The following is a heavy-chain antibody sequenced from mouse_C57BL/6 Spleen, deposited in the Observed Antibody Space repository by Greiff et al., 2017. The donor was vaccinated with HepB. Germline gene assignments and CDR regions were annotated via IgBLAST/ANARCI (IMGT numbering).Heavy chain of an antibody. Sequence: QVQLQQSGPELVKPGASVKISCKASGYAFSSSWMNWVKQRPGKGLEWIGRIYPGDGDTNYNGKFKGKATLTADKSSITAYMQLSSLTSEDSAVYFGVRRYYGSSHYAMDYWGQGTSVTVSS. CDR1: GYAFSSSW. CDR3: VRRYYGSSHYAMDY. J-gene: IGHJ4*01. V-gene: IGHV1-82*01. CDR2: IYPGDGDT. D-gene: IGHD1-1*01.